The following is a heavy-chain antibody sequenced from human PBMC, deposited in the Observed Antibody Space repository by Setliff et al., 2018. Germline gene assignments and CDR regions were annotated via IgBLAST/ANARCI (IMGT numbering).Heavy chain of an antibody. Sequence: SETLSLTCTVSGGSVKSHYWSWIRQTPKKGLEWIGFVFYSGDTRYNPSLKSRVTMSVDTSMNQFSLNLNSVTAADTAVYYCARGRNIAARLLDSWGQGALVTVSS. J-gene: IGHJ4*02. CDR2: VFYSGDT. V-gene: IGHV4-59*02. CDR1: GGSVKSHY. CDR3: ARGRNIAARLLDS. D-gene: IGHD6-6*01.